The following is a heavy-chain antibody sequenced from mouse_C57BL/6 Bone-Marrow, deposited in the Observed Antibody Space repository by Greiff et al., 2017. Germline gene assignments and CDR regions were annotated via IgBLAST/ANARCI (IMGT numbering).Heavy chain of an antibody. CDR3: ARGDDGYPLDY. CDR1: GYSFTSYY. D-gene: IGHD2-3*01. V-gene: IGHV1-66*01. Sequence: QVQLQQSGPELVKPGASVKISCKASGYSFTSYYIHWVKQRPGQGLEWIGWIYTGSGNTKYNEKFKGKATLTADTSSSTAYMQLSSRTSEDSAVYYGARGDDGYPLDYWGQGTTLTVSS. CDR2: IYTGSGNT. J-gene: IGHJ2*01.